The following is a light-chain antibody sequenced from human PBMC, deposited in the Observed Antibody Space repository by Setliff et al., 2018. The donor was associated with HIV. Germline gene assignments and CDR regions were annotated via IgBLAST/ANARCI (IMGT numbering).Light chain of an antibody. CDR3: QEYFNAGT. V-gene: IGKV4-1*01. Sequence: DIVMTQSPDSLAVSLGERATINRKSSQSVLYSANNKNYLAWYQQKPGQPPKLLIYWASTRESGVPDRFSGSGSGADFTLTISSLQAEDVAVYYCQEYFNAGTFGQGTKVDIK. CDR1: QSVLYSANNKNY. CDR2: WAS. J-gene: IGKJ1*01.